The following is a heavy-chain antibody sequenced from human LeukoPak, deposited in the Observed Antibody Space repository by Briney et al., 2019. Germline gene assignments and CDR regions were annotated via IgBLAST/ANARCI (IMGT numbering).Heavy chain of an antibody. CDR2: ISGNGGST. Sequence: GGSLRLSCAASGFTFSSYAMTWVRQAPGKGLEWVSGISGNGGSTYYADSVKGRFTISRDNSKNTLYLQMNSLRGEDTALYYCARDQYCSGANCYTPLSEDYWGQGTLVTVSS. CDR3: ARDQYCSGANCYTPLSEDY. J-gene: IGHJ4*02. V-gene: IGHV3-23*01. CDR1: GFTFSSYA. D-gene: IGHD2-2*02.